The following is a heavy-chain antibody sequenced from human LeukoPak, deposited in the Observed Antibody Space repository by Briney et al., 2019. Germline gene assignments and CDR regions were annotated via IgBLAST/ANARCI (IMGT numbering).Heavy chain of an antibody. CDR3: ARSPSTIGWNWGYYFDF. D-gene: IGHD1-7*01. J-gene: IGHJ4*02. CDR1: GAAISDYF. CDR2: ISTTGST. Sequence: SETLSLTCTVSGAAISDYFWSWIRQPAGKDLEWIGRISTTGSTYFNPSLQSRVRMSVDSSKTHFSLRLSSVTAADTAVYYCARSPSTIGWNWGYYFDFWGQGHLVTVSS. V-gene: IGHV4-4*07.